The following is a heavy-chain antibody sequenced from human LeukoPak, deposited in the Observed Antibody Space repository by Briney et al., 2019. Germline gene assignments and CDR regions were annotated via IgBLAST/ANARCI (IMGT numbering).Heavy chain of an antibody. CDR3: AKDGNAGNFDY. V-gene: IGHV3-74*01. Sequence: GGSLRLSCTASGFKFTNYWMHWVRQAPGQGLVWVSQIHFDGRTTNNADSVNGRFTISRDNAKNTVYLQMNSLRAEDTAVYYCAKDGNAGNFDYWGQGSLVTVSS. D-gene: IGHD6-13*01. CDR1: GFKFTNYW. J-gene: IGHJ4*02. CDR2: IHFDGRTT.